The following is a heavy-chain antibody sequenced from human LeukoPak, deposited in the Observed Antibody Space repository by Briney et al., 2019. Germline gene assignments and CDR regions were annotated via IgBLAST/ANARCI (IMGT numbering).Heavy chain of an antibody. V-gene: IGHV3-9*01. D-gene: IGHD6-19*01. CDR2: ISWNSRNI. Sequence: AGGSLRLSCVASGFTFDDYAMHWFRQAPGKGLEWVSGISWNSRNITYADSVKGRFTISRDNAKNSLYLQMNSLRPEDTALYYCAKDIGWYPRDWFDPWGQGALVTVSS. CDR3: AKDIGWYPRDWFDP. J-gene: IGHJ5*02. CDR1: GFTFDDYA.